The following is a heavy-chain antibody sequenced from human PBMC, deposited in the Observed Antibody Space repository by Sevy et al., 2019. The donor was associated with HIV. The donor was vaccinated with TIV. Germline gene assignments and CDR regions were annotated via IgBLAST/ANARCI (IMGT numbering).Heavy chain of an antibody. CDR2: IWNDRSNE. Sequence: GGCLRLSCAASGFTLSRYGMHWVRQAPGKGLDRVAVIWNDRSNENYADSVRGRFTVSRYNSKNMLYLQMNNLRAEDTAVYYCASLPNHYHDRSGYSGDDGFDIWGRGTMVTVSS. D-gene: IGHD3-22*01. CDR1: GFTLSRYG. V-gene: IGHV3-33*01. J-gene: IGHJ3*02. CDR3: ASLPNHYHDRSGYSGDDGFDI.